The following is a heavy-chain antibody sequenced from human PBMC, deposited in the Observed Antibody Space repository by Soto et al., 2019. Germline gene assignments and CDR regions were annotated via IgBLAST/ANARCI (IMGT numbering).Heavy chain of an antibody. CDR3: ASDSHCDGGNCPTGGFDM. Sequence: GESLKISCKGSGYGFSIHWVAWLRQMPGKGLEWVGIIYPGNSNTMYSPSFQGQVTISAATAISTTYLQWNTLKPAATAIYFCASDSHCDGGNCPTGGFDMWGQGTLVTVSS. J-gene: IGHJ1*01. CDR2: IYPGNSNT. CDR1: GYGFSIHW. V-gene: IGHV5-51*01. D-gene: IGHD2-15*01.